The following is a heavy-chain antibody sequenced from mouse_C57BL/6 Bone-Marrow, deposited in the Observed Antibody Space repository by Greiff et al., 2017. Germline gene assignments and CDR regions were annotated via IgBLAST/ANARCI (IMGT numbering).Heavy chain of an antibody. Sequence: VQLQQPGAELVKPGASVKMSCKASGYTFTSYWITWVKQRPGQGLEWIGDIYPGSGSTNYNEKFKSKATLTVDTSSSTAYMQLSRLTSEDSSVYYCAIPYYSNYWYFDVWGTGTTVTVSS. CDR2: IYPGSGST. CDR1: GYTFTSYW. CDR3: AIPYYSNYWYFDV. D-gene: IGHD2-5*01. J-gene: IGHJ1*03. V-gene: IGHV1-55*01.